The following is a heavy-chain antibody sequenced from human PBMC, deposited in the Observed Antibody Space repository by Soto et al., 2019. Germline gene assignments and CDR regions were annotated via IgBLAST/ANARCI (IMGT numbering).Heavy chain of an antibody. CDR2: IIPIFGTA. V-gene: IGHV1-69*06. CDR1: GGTFSSYA. Sequence: SVKVSCKASGGTFSSYAISWVRQAPGQGLEWMGGIIPIFGTANYAQKFQGRVTITADKSTSTAYMELSSLRSEDTAVYYCARAEVGGSDVRGWFDPWGQGTLVTVSS. CDR3: ARAEVGGSDVRGWFDP. D-gene: IGHD1-26*01. J-gene: IGHJ5*02.